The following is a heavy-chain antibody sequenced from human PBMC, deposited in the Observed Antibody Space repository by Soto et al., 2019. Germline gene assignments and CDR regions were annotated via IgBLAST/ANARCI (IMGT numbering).Heavy chain of an antibody. V-gene: IGHV4-59*01. CDR3: ATAILVPAAKGKVYYYYGMDV. J-gene: IGHJ6*02. CDR2: IFYSGST. Sequence: PSETLSLTCTVSGGSISSYYWSWIRQPPGKGLEWIGYIFYSGSTNYNPSLKSRVTISVDTSKNQFYLKLSSVTAADTAVYYCATAILVPAAKGKVYYYYGMDVWGQGTTVTVSS. CDR1: GGSISSYY. D-gene: IGHD2-2*01.